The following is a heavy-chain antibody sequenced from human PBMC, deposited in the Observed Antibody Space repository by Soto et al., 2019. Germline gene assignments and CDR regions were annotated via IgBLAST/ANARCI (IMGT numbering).Heavy chain of an antibody. CDR1: GFTFSGYA. D-gene: IGHD3-10*01. V-gene: IGHV3-23*01. Sequence: GGSLRLSCAASGFTFSGYAMTWVRQAPGKGLEWVSGISGGGANIYYADSVKGRFTISRDNSKNTLYLQMNSLRAEDTAVYSCARRTSYGSGSYMYYYYGLDVWGQGTKVTVYS. J-gene: IGHJ6*02. CDR2: ISGGGANI. CDR3: ARRTSYGSGSYMYYYYGLDV.